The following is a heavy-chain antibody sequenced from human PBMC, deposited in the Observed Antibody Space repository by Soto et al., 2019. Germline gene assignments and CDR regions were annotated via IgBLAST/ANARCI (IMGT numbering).Heavy chain of an antibody. CDR3: ARGQPNGFGELWSGLDYYGMDV. V-gene: IGHV3-30*03. CDR2: ISYDGSNK. Sequence: QPGGSLRLSCAASGFTFSRFGMHWVRQAPGKGLEWVAVISYDGSNKYYADSVKGRFTISRDNSKNTLYLQMNSLRAEDTAVYYCARGQPNGFGELWSGLDYYGMDVWGQGTTVTVSS. CDR1: GFTFSRFG. J-gene: IGHJ6*02. D-gene: IGHD3-10*01.